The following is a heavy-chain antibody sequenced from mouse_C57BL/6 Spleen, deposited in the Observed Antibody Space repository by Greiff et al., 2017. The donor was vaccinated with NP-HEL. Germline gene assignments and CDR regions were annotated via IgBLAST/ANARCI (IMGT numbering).Heavy chain of an antibody. Sequence: QVQLQQSGPELVKPGASVKISCKASGYAFSSSWMNWVKQRPGKGLEWIGRIYPGDGDTNYNGKFKGKATLTADKSSSTAYMQLSSLTSEDSAVYFCAREDGYGLFAYWGQGTLVTVSA. D-gene: IGHD2-2*01. J-gene: IGHJ3*01. CDR2: IYPGDGDT. CDR1: GYAFSSSW. V-gene: IGHV1-82*01. CDR3: AREDGYGLFAY.